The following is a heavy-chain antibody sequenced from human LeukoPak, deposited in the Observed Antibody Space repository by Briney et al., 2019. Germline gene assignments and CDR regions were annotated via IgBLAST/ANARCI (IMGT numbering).Heavy chain of an antibody. D-gene: IGHD3-10*01. Sequence: SETLSLTCTVSGGSINSSYYHWGWIRQPPGKGLEWIGSIYYSGSTYFNPSLKSRVTISVDTSKNQFSLKLSSVTAADTAAYYCARRGGIIRGVASYYYMDVWGKGTTVTISS. CDR1: GGSINSSYYH. CDR3: ARRGGIIRGVASYYYMDV. V-gene: IGHV4-39*01. J-gene: IGHJ6*03. CDR2: IYYSGST.